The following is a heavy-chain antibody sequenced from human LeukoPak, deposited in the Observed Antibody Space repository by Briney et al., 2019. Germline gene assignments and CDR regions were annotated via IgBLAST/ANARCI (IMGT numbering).Heavy chain of an antibody. V-gene: IGHV1-69*06. Sequence: RWASVKVSCKASGYTFTSYGISWVRQAPGQGLEWMGGIIPIFGTANYAQKFQGRVTITADKSTSTAYMELSSLRSEDTAVYYCARDESGSFDYWGQGTLVTVSS. CDR1: GYTFTSYG. J-gene: IGHJ4*02. CDR2: IIPIFGTA. D-gene: IGHD1-26*01. CDR3: ARDESGSFDY.